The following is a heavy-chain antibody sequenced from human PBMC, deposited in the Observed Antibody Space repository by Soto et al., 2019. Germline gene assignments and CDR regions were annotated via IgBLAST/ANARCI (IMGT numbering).Heavy chain of an antibody. V-gene: IGHV4-30-2*01. J-gene: IGHJ4*02. Sequence: QLQLQESGSGLVKPSQTLSLTCAVSGGSISSGGYSWSWIRQPPGKGLEWIGYIYHSGSTYYNPSLKSRVTISVDRSKNQFSLKLSSVTAADTAVYYCASAKRGRDILTRHTTYYFDYWGQGTLVTVSS. D-gene: IGHD3-9*01. CDR2: IYHSGST. CDR3: ASAKRGRDILTRHTTYYFDY. CDR1: GGSISSGGYS.